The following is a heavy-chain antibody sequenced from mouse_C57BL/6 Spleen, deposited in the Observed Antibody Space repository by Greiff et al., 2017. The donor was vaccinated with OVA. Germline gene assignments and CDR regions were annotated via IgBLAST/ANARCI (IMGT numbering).Heavy chain of an antibody. CDR1: GYTFTSYW. CDR3: ARETAYYSNLYAMDY. V-gene: IGHV1-52*01. D-gene: IGHD2-5*01. CDR2: IDPSDSET. J-gene: IGHJ4*01. Sequence: QVQLQQPGAELVRPGSSVKLSCKASGYTFTSYWMHWVKQRPIQGLEWIGNIDPSDSETHYNQKFKDKATLTVDKSSSTAYMQLSSLTSEDSAVYYCARETAYYSNLYAMDYWGQGTSVTVSS.